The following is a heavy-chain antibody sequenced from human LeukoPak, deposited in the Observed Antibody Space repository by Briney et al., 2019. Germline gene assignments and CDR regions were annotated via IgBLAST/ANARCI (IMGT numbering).Heavy chain of an antibody. Sequence: APVKVSCKASGYNFITYAMHWVRQAPRQGLEWMGYINVGNGDTKYSQKFQGRVTFTRDTSASIAYMELSSLTSEDTAIYYCARKNYGDRHPYDYWGQGTLVTVSS. J-gene: IGHJ4*02. CDR1: GYNFITYA. CDR2: INVGNGDT. CDR3: ARKNYGDRHPYDY. V-gene: IGHV1-3*01. D-gene: IGHD2-21*02.